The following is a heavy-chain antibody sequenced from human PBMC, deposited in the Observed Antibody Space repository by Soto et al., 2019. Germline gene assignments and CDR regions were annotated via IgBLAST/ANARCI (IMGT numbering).Heavy chain of an antibody. CDR3: TTAEYSYGPQSYFDY. J-gene: IGHJ4*02. CDR1: GFTFSNAW. D-gene: IGHD5-18*01. CDR2: IKSKTDGGTT. Sequence: GGSLRLSCAASGFTFSNAWMSWVRQAPGKGLEWVGRIKSKTDGGTTDYAAPVKGRFTISRDDSKNTLYLQMNSLKTEDTAVYYCTTAEYSYGPQSYFDYWGQGTLVTVSS. V-gene: IGHV3-15*01.